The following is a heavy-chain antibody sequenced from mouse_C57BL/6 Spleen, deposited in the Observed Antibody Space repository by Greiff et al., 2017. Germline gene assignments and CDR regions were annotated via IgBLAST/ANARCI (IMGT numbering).Heavy chain of an antibody. CDR1: GFTFSDYY. V-gene: IGHV5-12*01. Sequence: EVMLVESGGGLVQPGGSLKLSCAASGFTFSDYYMYWVRQTPEKRLEWVAYISNGGGSTYYPDTVKGRFTISGDNAKNTLYLQMSRLKSEDTAMYYCARPVSSYGYFDVWGTGTTVTVSS. CDR2: ISNGGGST. D-gene: IGHD1-1*01. CDR3: ARPVSSYGYFDV. J-gene: IGHJ1*03.